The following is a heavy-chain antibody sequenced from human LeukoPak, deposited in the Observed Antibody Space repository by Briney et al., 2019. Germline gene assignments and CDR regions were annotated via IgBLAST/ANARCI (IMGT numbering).Heavy chain of an antibody. CDR3: ARVRSSSGAFDI. V-gene: IGHV4-59*01. CDR1: GGSISSYY. Sequence: SETLSLTCTVSGGSISSYYWSWTRQPPGKGLEWIGYIYYSGSTNYNPSLKSRVTISVDASKNQFSLKLSSVTAADTAVYYCARVRSSSGAFDIWGQGTMVTVSS. CDR2: IYYSGST. D-gene: IGHD6-6*01. J-gene: IGHJ3*02.